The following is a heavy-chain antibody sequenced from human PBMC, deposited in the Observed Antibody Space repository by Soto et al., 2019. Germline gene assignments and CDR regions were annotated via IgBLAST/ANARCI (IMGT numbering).Heavy chain of an antibody. CDR3: EILPGGWFGGSWGRDV. Sequence: SETLSLTCTVSGGSISSYYWSWIRQPPGKGLERIGIIYYSGSTNYNPSLKSRVTIYVDTSKNQFSMKLSSVTPADTAVYYCEILPGGWFGGSWGRDVWGQGTAVTFSS. CDR1: GGSISSYY. V-gene: IGHV4-59*01. CDR2: IYYSGST. D-gene: IGHD3-10*01. J-gene: IGHJ6*02.